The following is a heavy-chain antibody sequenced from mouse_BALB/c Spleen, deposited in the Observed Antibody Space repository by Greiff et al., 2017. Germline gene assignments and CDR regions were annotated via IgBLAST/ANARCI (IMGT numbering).Heavy chain of an antibody. Sequence: EVQLQQSGAELVRPGALVKLSCKASGFNIKDYYMHWVKQRPEQGLEWIGWIDPENGNTIYDPKFQGKASITADTSSNTAYLQLSSLTSEDTAVYYCARMITTGGYAMDYWGQGTSVTVSS. CDR3: ARMITTGGYAMDY. J-gene: IGHJ4*01. D-gene: IGHD2-4*01. V-gene: IGHV14-1*02. CDR2: IDPENGNT. CDR1: GFNIKDYY.